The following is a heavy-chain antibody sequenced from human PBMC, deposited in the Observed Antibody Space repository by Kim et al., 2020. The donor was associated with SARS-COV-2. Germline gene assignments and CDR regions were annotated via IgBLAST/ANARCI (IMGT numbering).Heavy chain of an antibody. CDR1: GFTFGDYA. V-gene: IGHV3-49*04. D-gene: IGHD3-10*01. Sequence: GGSLRLSCTASGFTFGDYAMSWVRQAPGKGLEWVGFIRSKAYGGTTEYAASVKGRFTISRDDSKSIAYLQMNSLKTEDTAVYYCTRDWEIYGYYFDYWGQGTLVTVSS. J-gene: IGHJ4*02. CDR2: IRSKAYGGTT. CDR3: TRDWEIYGYYFDY.